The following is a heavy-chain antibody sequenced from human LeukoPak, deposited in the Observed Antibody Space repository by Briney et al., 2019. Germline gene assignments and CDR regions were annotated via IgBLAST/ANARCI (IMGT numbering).Heavy chain of an antibody. J-gene: IGHJ4*02. CDR1: GGSISSSSYY. V-gene: IGHV4-39*01. CDR2: IYYSGST. D-gene: IGHD4-17*01. CDR3: ARKTLYGDYFDY. Sequence: SETLSLTCTVSGGSISSSSYYWGWIRQPPGKGLEWIGGIYYSGSTYYNPSLKSRVTISVDTSKNQFSLKLSSVTAADTAVYYCARKTLYGDYFDYWGQGTLVTVSS.